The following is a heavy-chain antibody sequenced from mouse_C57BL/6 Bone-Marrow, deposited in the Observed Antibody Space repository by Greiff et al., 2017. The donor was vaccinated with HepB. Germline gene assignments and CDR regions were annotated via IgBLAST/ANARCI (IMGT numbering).Heavy chain of an antibody. V-gene: IGHV5-4*03. CDR1: GFTFSSYA. CDR2: ISDGGSYT. CDR3: LYGNSFAY. D-gene: IGHD2-1*01. J-gene: IGHJ3*01. Sequence: EVKLMESGGGLVKPGGSLKLSCAASGFTFSSYAMSWVRQTPEKRLEWVATISDGGSYTYYPDNVKGRFTISRDNAKNNLYLQMSHLKSEDTAMYYCLYGNSFAYWGQGTLVTVSA.